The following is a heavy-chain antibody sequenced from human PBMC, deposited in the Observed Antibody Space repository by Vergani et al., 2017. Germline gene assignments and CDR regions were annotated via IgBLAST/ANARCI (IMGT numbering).Heavy chain of an antibody. D-gene: IGHD1-14*01. J-gene: IGHJ4*02. Sequence: QVQLQESGPGLVKPSQTLSLTCTVSGGSISSGGYYWSWIRQPPGKGLEWIGEINHSGSTNYNPSLKSRVTISVDTSKNQFSLKLSSVTAADTAVYYCARGPDRYYFDYWGQGTLVTGSS. CDR2: INHSGST. V-gene: IGHV4-61*08. CDR1: GGSISSGGYY. CDR3: ARGPDRYYFDY.